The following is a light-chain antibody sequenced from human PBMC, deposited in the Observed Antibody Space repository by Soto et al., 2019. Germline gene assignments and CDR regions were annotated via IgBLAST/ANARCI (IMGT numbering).Light chain of an antibody. Sequence: EIVMTQSPATLSVSPGERATLSCRASQSVSTNLAWYQQKPGQTPRLLIYGASSRATGIPARFSGGGSGTEFTLSMSSLQSEDFAVYFCQQYSNWPRTCGQGTKLDIK. J-gene: IGKJ2*02. V-gene: IGKV3-15*01. CDR1: QSVSTN. CDR2: GAS. CDR3: QQYSNWPRT.